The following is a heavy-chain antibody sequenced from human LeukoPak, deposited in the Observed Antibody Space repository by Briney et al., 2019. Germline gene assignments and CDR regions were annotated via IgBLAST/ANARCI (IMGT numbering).Heavy chain of an antibody. D-gene: IGHD3-10*01. Sequence: SETLSLTCAVYGGSFSGYYRGWIRQPPGKGLEWIGEINRGGDTNYNPSLKSRVTISVDTSKNQFSLKLTSVTAADTAMYYCAKGVGSGSYYNSYWGQGTLVTVSS. CDR1: GGSFSGYY. V-gene: IGHV4-34*01. J-gene: IGHJ4*02. CDR3: AKGVGSGSYYNSY. CDR2: INRGGDT.